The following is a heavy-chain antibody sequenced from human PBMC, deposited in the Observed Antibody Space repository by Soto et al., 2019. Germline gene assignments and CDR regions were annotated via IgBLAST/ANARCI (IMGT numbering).Heavy chain of an antibody. CDR3: ARDEGPTRSQQLARGPAFDI. CDR2: ISSSSSTI. CDR1: GFTFSSYS. J-gene: IGHJ3*02. V-gene: IGHV3-48*02. D-gene: IGHD6-13*01. Sequence: GGSLRLSCAASGFTFSSYSMNWVRQAPGKGLEWVSYISSSSSTIYYADSVKGRFTISRDNAKNSLYLQMNSLRDEDTAVYYCARDEGPTRSQQLARGPAFDIWGQGTMVTVSS.